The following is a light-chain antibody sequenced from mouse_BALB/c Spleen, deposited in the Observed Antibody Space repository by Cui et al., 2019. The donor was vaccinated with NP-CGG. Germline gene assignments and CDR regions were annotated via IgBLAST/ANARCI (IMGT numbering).Light chain of an antibody. CDR2: GTN. CDR1: TGAVTTTNY. J-gene: IGLJ1*01. V-gene: IGLV1*01. CDR3: VLWYSNHWV. Sequence: QAGFAQGIALTTSPGETVTLTCRSSTGAVTTTNYANWVQEKPDHLFTGLIGGTNNRAPGVPARFSGSLIGDKAALTITGAQTEDEAIYFCVLWYSNHWVFGGGTKLTVL.